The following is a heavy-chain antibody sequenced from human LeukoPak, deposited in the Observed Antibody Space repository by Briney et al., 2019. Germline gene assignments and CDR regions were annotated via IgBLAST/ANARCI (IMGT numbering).Heavy chain of an antibody. J-gene: IGHJ6*03. CDR2: IFYGGST. CDR1: GGSINSRNYY. V-gene: IGHV4-39*01. CDR3: ARHKDYYYSYMDV. Sequence: SETLSLTCTVSGGSINSRNYYWGWIRQPPGKGLEWIGSIFYGGSTYYNPSLTSRFTISVDTSKNQFSLKLSSVTAADTAVYYCARHKDYYYSYMDVWGKGTTVTISS.